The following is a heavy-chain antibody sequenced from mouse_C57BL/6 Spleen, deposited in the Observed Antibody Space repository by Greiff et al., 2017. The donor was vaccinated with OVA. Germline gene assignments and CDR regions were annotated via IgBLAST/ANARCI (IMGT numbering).Heavy chain of an antibody. CDR2: IYPGDGDT. V-gene: IGHV1-82*01. J-gene: IGHJ2*01. D-gene: IGHD1-1*01. CDR3: SRDYGSSYPYFDD. CDR1: GYAFSSSW. Sequence: QVQLQQSGPELVKPGASVKISCKASGYAFSSSWMNWVKQRPGKGLEWIGRIYPGDGDTNYTGKFKGKATLTADKSSSTAYMQLSSLTSEDSAVYVCSRDYGSSYPYFDDWGQGTTLTVSS.